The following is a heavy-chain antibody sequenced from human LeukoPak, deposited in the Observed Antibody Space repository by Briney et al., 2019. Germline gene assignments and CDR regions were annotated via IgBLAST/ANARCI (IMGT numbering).Heavy chain of an antibody. Sequence: GASVKVSCQVSVYTLTELSMHWVRQAPGKGLEWLGGFDPEDGETIYAQKFQGRVTMTEDTSTDTACMELSNLRSEDTAVYYCAADRRGSYYFDYWGQGTLVTVSS. CDR2: FDPEDGET. D-gene: IGHD1-26*01. CDR3: AADRRGSYYFDY. V-gene: IGHV1-24*01. CDR1: VYTLTELS. J-gene: IGHJ4*02.